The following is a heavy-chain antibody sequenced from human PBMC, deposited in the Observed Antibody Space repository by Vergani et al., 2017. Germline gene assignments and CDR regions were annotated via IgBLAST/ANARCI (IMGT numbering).Heavy chain of an antibody. V-gene: IGHV3-23*01. CDR1: GFTFSSYA. D-gene: IGHD6-13*01. J-gene: IGHJ4*02. CDR2: ISGSGGST. CDR3: AKKDEIAAAGTPWSFDY. Sequence: EVQLLESGGGLVQPGGSLRLSCAASGFTFSSYAMSWVRQAPGKGLEWVSAISGSGGSTYYADSVKGRFTISRDNSKNTLYLQMNSLRAEDTAVYYCAKKDEIAAAGTPWSFDYWGQGTLVTVSS.